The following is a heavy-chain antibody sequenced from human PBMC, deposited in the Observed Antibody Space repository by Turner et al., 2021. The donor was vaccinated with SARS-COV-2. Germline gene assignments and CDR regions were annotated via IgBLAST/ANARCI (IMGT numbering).Heavy chain of an antibody. Sequence: EGQLVEFGGGLVQPGGSLRLACSASGFTFSSYSMNWVRQAPGKGLEWVSYISSSSSTIYYADSVKGRFTISRDNAKNSLYLQMNSLRAEDTAVYYCARDPSKIQLWLHYYFDYWGQGTLVTVSS. CDR1: GFTFSSYS. V-gene: IGHV3-48*01. J-gene: IGHJ4*02. CDR3: ARDPSKIQLWLHYYFDY. CDR2: ISSSSSTI. D-gene: IGHD5-18*01.